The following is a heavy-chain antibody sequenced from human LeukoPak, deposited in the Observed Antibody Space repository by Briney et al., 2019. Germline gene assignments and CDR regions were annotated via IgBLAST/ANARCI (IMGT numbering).Heavy chain of an antibody. Sequence: SETLSLTCTVSGGSISSYYWSWIRQPPGKGLEWIGYINYSGSTNYNPSLKSRVTISVDTSKNQFSLKLSSVTAADTAVYYCVTEAVAGTFDYWGQGTLVTVSS. J-gene: IGHJ4*02. D-gene: IGHD6-19*01. CDR1: GGSISSYY. V-gene: IGHV4-59*01. CDR3: VTEAVAGTFDY. CDR2: INYSGST.